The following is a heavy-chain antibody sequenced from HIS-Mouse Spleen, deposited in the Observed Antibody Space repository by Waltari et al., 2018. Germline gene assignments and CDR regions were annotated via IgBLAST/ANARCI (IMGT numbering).Heavy chain of an antibody. CDR1: GYTFTGYY. CDR3: ARRDQRTLGIGNAFDI. D-gene: IGHD7-27*01. Sequence: QVQLVQSGAEVKTPGASVKVSCKASGYTFTGYYLHWVPAAPGQGLEWMGWINPNSGGTNYAQKFQGRVTMTRDTSISTAYMELSRLRSDDTAVYYCARRDQRTLGIGNAFDIWGQGTMVTVSS. CDR2: INPNSGGT. V-gene: IGHV1-2*02. J-gene: IGHJ3*02.